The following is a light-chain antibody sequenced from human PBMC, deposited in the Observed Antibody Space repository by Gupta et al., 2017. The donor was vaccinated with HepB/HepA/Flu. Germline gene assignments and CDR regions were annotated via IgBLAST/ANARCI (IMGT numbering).Light chain of an antibody. CDR1: SSNIGSNT. CDR2: SNN. CDR3: AAWDDSRNAWV. J-gene: IGLJ3*02. V-gene: IGLV1-44*01. Sequence: QSVLTQPPSASGTPGQRVTISCSGSSSNIGSNTVSWYQQFPGTAPKLFMFSNNQRPSGVPDRLSGSKSGTSASLAISGLQAEDEADYYCAAWDDSRNAWVFGGGTKLTVL.